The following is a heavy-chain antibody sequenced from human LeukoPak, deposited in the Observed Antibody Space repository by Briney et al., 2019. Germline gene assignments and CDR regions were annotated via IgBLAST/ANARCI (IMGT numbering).Heavy chain of an antibody. CDR2: LYHSETT. Sequence: SETLSLTCAVSGHSISSGYYWVWTRQPPGNGLEWIGSLYHSETTYYNPSLRSRVTISGDSSNNHFSLRLISVTAADTALYYCARASSGDYVFDVWGQGIPVTVSS. CDR1: GHSISSGYY. J-gene: IGHJ4*02. CDR3: ARASSGDYVFDV. D-gene: IGHD4-17*01. V-gene: IGHV4-38-2*01.